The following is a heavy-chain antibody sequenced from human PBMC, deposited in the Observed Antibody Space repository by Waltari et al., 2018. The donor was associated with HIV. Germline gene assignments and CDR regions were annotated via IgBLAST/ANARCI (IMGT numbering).Heavy chain of an antibody. CDR1: GVPIVTTY. Sequence: QLQESGPGLVKSSETLSLKCSISGVPIVTTYWNWIRQSPRRGLQWIGYMYLAHRWHTQYNPSLLSRVTISMDIRTNELSLTLNNVTFDDSATYYCARGVRTPDELSQRFDSWGQGTLVVVSS. J-gene: IGHJ5*01. CDR3: ARGVRTPDELSQRFDS. V-gene: IGHV4-59*13. CDR2: MYLAHRWHT. D-gene: IGHD1-7*01.